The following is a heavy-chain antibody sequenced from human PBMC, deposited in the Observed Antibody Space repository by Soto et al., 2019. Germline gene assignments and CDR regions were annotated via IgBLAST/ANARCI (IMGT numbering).Heavy chain of an antibody. Sequence: EVQLVESGGGLVQPGGSLRLSCAASGVTVSNNYMSWVRQAPGKGLEWVSVIYSGGRTYYADSVKGRFIISRDSSKNTLYLQMNSLRAEDTAVYYCARDTYDDYRGHGTLVTVSS. V-gene: IGHV3-66*01. CDR1: GVTVSNNY. CDR3: ARDTYDDY. CDR2: IYSGGRT. D-gene: IGHD3-3*01. J-gene: IGHJ4*01.